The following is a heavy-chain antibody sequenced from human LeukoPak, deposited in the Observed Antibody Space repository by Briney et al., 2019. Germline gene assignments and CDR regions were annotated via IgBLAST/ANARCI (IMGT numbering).Heavy chain of an antibody. D-gene: IGHD3/OR15-3a*01. CDR2: VNPDTGNT. Sequence: ASVKASCKAAGYSFTTFHINWVRQAPGQGPEWMGWVNPDTGNTGFAQKFQGRVTITQNNSVTTVYMELSSLTSEDTAVYYCARRGLVAGIYDLVYGFDIWGQGTMVTVSS. J-gene: IGHJ3*02. CDR3: ARRGLVAGIYDLVYGFDI. CDR1: GYSFTTFH. V-gene: IGHV1-8*03.